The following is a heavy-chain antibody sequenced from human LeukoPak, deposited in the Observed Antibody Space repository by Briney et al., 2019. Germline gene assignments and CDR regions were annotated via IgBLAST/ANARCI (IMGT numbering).Heavy chain of an antibody. Sequence: GRSLRLSCAASGFTFSSYGMHWVRQAPGKGLEWVAVISYDGSNKYYADSVKGRFTISRGNSKNTLYLQMNSLRAEDTAVYYCAKVAVAGTFNNWFDPWGQGTLVTVSS. CDR2: ISYDGSNK. CDR1: GFTFSSYG. J-gene: IGHJ5*02. D-gene: IGHD6-19*01. CDR3: AKVAVAGTFNNWFDP. V-gene: IGHV3-30*18.